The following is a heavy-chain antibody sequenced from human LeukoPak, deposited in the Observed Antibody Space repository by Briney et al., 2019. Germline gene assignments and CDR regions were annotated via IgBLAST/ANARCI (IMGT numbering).Heavy chain of an antibody. V-gene: IGHV4-4*07. CDR3: AGEGTSGGLNWLDP. J-gene: IGHJ5*02. CDR1: GGSISSYY. Sequence: PSETLSLTCTVSGGSISSYYWSWIRQPAGKGLEWIGRIYTSGSTNYNPSLKSRVTMSVDTSKNQFSLRLSSVNAADTAVYFCAGEGTSGGLNWLDPWGQGTLVTVSS. D-gene: IGHD3-10*01. CDR2: IYTSGST.